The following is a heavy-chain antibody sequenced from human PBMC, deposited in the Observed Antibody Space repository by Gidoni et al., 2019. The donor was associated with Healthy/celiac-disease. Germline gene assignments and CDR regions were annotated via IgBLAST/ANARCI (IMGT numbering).Heavy chain of an antibody. V-gene: IGHV3-73*02. CDR2: IRSKANSYAT. Sequence: EVQLVESGGGLVQPGGSLKLSCAASGFTFSGSAMHWVRQASEKGLELVGRIRSKANSYATAYAASVKGRFTISRDDSKNTAYLQMNSLKTEDTAVYYCTSTVVTPIDYWGQGTLVTVSS. D-gene: IGHD2-21*02. J-gene: IGHJ4*02. CDR3: TSTVVTPIDY. CDR1: GFTFSGSA.